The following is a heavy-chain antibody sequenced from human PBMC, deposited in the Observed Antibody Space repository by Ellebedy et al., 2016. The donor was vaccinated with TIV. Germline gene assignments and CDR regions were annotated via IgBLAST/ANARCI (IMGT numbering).Heavy chain of an antibody. CDR2: ISWNSGSI. D-gene: IGHD2-8*01. CDR3: ARDLYYGIDF. Sequence: GGSLRLSCAASGFTFADYAMHWVRQAPGKGLEWVSGISWNSGSIGYADSVKGRFTISRDNAKNTLYLQMNSLRADDTAVYYCARDLYYGIDFWGQGTTVTVSS. J-gene: IGHJ6*02. V-gene: IGHV3-9*01. CDR1: GFTFADYA.